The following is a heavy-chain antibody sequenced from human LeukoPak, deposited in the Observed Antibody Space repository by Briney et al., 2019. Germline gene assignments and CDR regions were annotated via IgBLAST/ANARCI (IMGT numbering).Heavy chain of an antibody. CDR2: ISYDGSNK. CDR3: AKDWARGTMVRDGDYYGMDV. D-gene: IGHD3-10*01. CDR1: GFTFSSYG. V-gene: IGHV3-30*18. J-gene: IGHJ6*02. Sequence: TGGSLRLSCAASGFTFSSYGMHWVRQAPGKGLEWVAVISYDGSNKYYADSVKGRFTISRDNSKNTLYLQMNSLRAEDTAVYYCAKDWARGTMVRDGDYYGMDVWGQGTTVTVSS.